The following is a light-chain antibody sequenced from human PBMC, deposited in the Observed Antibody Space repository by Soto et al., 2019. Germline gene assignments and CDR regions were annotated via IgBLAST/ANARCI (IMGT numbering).Light chain of an antibody. Sequence: QSVLTQPPSASGTPGQRVTISCSGSSSNIESNTVTWYQQLPGTAPKLVIYSNYDRPSGVPDRFSGSTSGTSASLVIRGLQSEDEADYYCAAWDDILNGYVFGGGPKLTVL. CDR3: AAWDDILNGYV. V-gene: IGLV1-44*01. J-gene: IGLJ1*01. CDR2: SNY. CDR1: SSNIESNT.